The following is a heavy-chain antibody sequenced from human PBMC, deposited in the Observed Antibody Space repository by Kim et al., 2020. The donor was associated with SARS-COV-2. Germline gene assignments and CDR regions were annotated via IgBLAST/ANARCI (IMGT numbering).Heavy chain of an antibody. CDR3: ARVVGIAAAGPYFDY. CDR1: GFTVSSNY. D-gene: IGHD6-13*01. V-gene: IGHV3-53*01. J-gene: IGHJ4*02. Sequence: GGSLRLSCAASGFTVSSNYMSWVRQAPGKGLEWVSVIYSGGSTYYADSVKGRFTISRDNSKNTLYLQMNSLRAEDTAVYYCARVVGIAAAGPYFDYWGQGTLVTVSS. CDR2: IYSGGST.